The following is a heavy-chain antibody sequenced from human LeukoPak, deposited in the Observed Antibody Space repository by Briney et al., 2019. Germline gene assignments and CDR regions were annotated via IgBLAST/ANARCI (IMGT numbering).Heavy chain of an antibody. CDR3: ARDSRGYCSSTSCRKDYYYYYGMDV. CDR2: IYSGGST. V-gene: IGHV3-53*01. D-gene: IGHD2-2*01. Sequence: GGSLRLSCAASGFTVSSNYMSWVRQAPGKGLEWVSVIYSGGSTYYADSVKGRFTISRDNSKNTPYLQMNSLRAEDTAVYYCARDSRGYCSSTSCRKDYYYYYGMDVWGQGTTVTVSS. CDR1: GFTVSSNY. J-gene: IGHJ6*02.